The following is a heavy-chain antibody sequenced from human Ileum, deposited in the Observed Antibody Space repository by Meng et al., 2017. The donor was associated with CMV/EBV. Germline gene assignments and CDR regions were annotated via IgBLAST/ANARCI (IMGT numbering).Heavy chain of an antibody. J-gene: IGHJ4*02. CDR2: VTGSGGST. CDR1: GFTFSSYA. V-gene: IGHV3-23*01. CDR3: AKSRSFYGSENYSDY. D-gene: IGHD3-10*01. Sequence: GESLKISCAASGFTFSSYAMSWVRQAPGKGLEWVSGVTGSGGSTYYADSVKGRFAITRDNSKNTLDLQMNSLRAEDTAVYYCAKSRSFYGSENYSDYWGQGTLVTVSS.